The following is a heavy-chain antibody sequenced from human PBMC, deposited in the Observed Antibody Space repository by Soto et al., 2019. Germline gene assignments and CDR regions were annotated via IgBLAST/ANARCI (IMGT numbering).Heavy chain of an antibody. D-gene: IGHD3-10*01. J-gene: IGHJ4*02. V-gene: IGHV1-69*02. CDR2: IIPILGIA. CDR1: GGTFSSYT. CDR3: ASYGSGLFFDY. Sequence: QVQLVQSGAEVKKPGSSVKVSCKASGGTFSSYTISWVRQAPGQGLEWMGRIIPILGIANYAQKFQGRVTLTADQSTSPAYVELSSLRSEDTAVYYCASYGSGLFFDYWGQGTLVTVSS.